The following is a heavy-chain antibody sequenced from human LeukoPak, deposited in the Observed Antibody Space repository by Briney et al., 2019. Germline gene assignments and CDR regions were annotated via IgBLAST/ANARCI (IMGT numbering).Heavy chain of an antibody. CDR1: GYTFTNYY. D-gene: IGHD3-3*01. CDR3: ATAGRRLFGVLIPLSFDY. J-gene: IGHJ4*02. CDR2: IIPSDGFT. Sequence: ASVKVSCKASGYTFTNYYIHWVRQAPGQGLEWMGMIIPSDGFTTYAQKFQGRLTMTRDMSTSTFYMELSSLRSEDTALYYCATAGRRLFGVLIPLSFDYWGQGTLVTVSS. V-gene: IGHV1-46*01.